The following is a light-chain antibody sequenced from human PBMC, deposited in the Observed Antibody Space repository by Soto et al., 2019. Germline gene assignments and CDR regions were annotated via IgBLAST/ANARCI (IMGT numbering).Light chain of an antibody. CDR2: GAS. CDR1: QSVSTN. V-gene: IGKV3-15*01. J-gene: IGKJ5*01. CDR3: QQYKNWPPIT. Sequence: TQFPGTRSSPSWERATHAGRASQSVSTNLAWYQQKPGQAPRLLIYGASTRATGVPARFSGSGSGTEFTLTISSLQSEDFAVYYCQQYKNWPPITFGQGTRLEIK.